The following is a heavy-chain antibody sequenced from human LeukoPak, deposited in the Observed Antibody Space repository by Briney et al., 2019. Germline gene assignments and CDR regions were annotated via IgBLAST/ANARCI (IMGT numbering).Heavy chain of an antibody. CDR1: GFTFSDYY. CDR3: ARDAITMVRGVISGGAFDI. CDR2: ISSSSSTI. Sequence: GGSLRLSCAASGFTFSDYYMNWVRQAPGKGLEWVSYISSSSSTIYYADSVKGRFTISRDNAKNSLYLQMNSLRAEDTAVYYCARDAITMVRGVISGGAFDIWGQGTMVTVSS. J-gene: IGHJ3*02. D-gene: IGHD3-10*01. V-gene: IGHV3-48*01.